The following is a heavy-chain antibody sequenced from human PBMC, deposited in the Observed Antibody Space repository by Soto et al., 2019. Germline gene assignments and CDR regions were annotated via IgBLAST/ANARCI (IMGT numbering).Heavy chain of an antibody. Sequence: QVQLQQWGAGLLKPSETLSLTCAVYGGSFSGYYWSWIRQPPGKGLEWIGEIRHSGSTNYNPSLKNRVTILVDRSKNKFSRKLSSVTAADTAVYYCARTYGGNSFDSWGQGTLVTVSS. CDR3: ARTYGGNSFDS. CDR1: GGSFSGYY. D-gene: IGHD2-21*02. V-gene: IGHV4-34*01. CDR2: IRHSGST. J-gene: IGHJ4*02.